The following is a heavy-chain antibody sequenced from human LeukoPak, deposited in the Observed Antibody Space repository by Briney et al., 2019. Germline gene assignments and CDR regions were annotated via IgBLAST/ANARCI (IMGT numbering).Heavy chain of an antibody. V-gene: IGHV1-46*01. CDR2: INPSGGST. CDR3: ARAVTENWFDP. CDR1: GYTFTSYY. J-gene: IGHJ5*02. Sequence: APVKVSCKASGYTFTSYYMHWVRQAPGQGLELMGIINPSGGSTSYAQKFQGRVPMTRDTSTSTVYMELSSLRSEDTAVYYCARAVTENWFDPWGQGTLVTVSS. D-gene: IGHD2-21*02.